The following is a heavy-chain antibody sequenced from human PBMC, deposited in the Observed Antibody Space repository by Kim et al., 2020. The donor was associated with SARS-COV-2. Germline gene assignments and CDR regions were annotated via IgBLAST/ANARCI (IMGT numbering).Heavy chain of an antibody. CDR3: ARDSYYDGSGSDYGMDV. D-gene: IGHD3-10*01. V-gene: IGHV4-39*07. J-gene: IGHJ6*02. Sequence: LKSRVTISVATSKNQFSLKLSSVTAADTAVYYCARDSYYDGSGSDYGMDVWGQGTTVTVSS.